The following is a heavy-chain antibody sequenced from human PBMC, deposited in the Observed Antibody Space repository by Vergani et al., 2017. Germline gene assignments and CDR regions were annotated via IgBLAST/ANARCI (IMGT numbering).Heavy chain of an antibody. Sequence: QVQLQESGPGLVKPSQTLSLTCTVSGCSISSGGYYWSWIRQHPGKGLVWIGYIYYSGSTSYNPSLKSRVTISVDTSKNQFALKLNSVTAADTAVYYWARSYYYILTGRRKYYYYYYMDVWGKGTTVTVSS. CDR3: ARSYYYILTGRRKYYYYYYMDV. CDR1: GCSISSGGYY. V-gene: IGHV4-31*03. CDR2: IYYSGST. D-gene: IGHD3-9*01. J-gene: IGHJ6*03.